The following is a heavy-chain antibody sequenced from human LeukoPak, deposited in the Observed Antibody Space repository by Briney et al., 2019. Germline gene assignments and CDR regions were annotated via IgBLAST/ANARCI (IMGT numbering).Heavy chain of an antibody. CDR3: ARGIGGLRLGELSSVTD. V-gene: IGHV1-8*01. CDR1: GYTFTSYD. Sequence: GSSVKVSCKASGYTFTSYDINWVRQATGQGLEWMGWMNPNSGNTGYAQKFQGRVTMTRNTSISTAYMELSSLRSEDTAVYYCARGIGGLRLGELSSVTDWGQGTLVTVSS. CDR2: MNPNSGNT. J-gene: IGHJ4*02. D-gene: IGHD3-16*02.